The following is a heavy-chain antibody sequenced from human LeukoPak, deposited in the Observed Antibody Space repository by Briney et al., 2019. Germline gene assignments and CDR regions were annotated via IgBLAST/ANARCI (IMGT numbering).Heavy chain of an antibody. V-gene: IGHV3-23*01. CDR2: ISGGGGST. J-gene: IGHJ4*02. CDR1: GFTFDSHA. CDR3: ARDQGYDYVWGSNRYGY. D-gene: IGHD3-16*02. Sequence: PGGSVRLSCAASGFTFDSHAMSWVRQAPGKGLEWVSAISGGGGSTYHADFVKGRFTISRDNSKNTLSLQMNSLRVEDTAVYYCARDQGYDYVWGSNRYGYWGQGTLVTVSS.